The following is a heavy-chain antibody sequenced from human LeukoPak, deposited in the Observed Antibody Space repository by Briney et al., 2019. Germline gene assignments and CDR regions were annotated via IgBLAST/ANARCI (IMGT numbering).Heavy chain of an antibody. CDR3: AIDSIAVAGTFFGSEAFDI. J-gene: IGHJ3*02. CDR2: IWHDGSNK. CDR1: GFTFSSYG. V-gene: IGHV3-33*01. D-gene: IGHD6-19*01. Sequence: PGRSLRLSCAASGFTFSSYGMHWVRQAPGKGLEWVAVIWHDGSNKYYADSVKGRFTISRDNSKNTLYLQMNSLRAEDTAVYYCAIDSIAVAGTFFGSEAFDIWGQGTMVTVSS.